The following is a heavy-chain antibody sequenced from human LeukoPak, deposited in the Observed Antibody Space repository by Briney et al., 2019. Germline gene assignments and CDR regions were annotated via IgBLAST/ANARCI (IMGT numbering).Heavy chain of an antibody. D-gene: IGHD5-12*01. Sequence: GASVKLSCKASGYTFTGYYMHWVRQAPGQGLEWMGWINPNSGGTNYAQKFQGRVTMTRDTSISTAYMELSRLRSDDTAVYYCARDETGIVATDYWGQGTLATVSS. CDR1: GYTFTGYY. CDR2: INPNSGGT. CDR3: ARDETGIVATDY. J-gene: IGHJ4*02. V-gene: IGHV1-2*02.